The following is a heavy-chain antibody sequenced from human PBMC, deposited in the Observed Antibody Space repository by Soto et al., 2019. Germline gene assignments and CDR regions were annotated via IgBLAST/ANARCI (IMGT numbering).Heavy chain of an antibody. Sequence: QLQLQESGPGLVKPSETLSLSCSVSGDSIRNRNYYWAWIRQPPGKGLEWIVSRYDDASTFYNPSLKLRVTLSIDPSKKQLSLKLTSVTAADTAVYYCARGIYLGPSGYYLAFWGQGTLVTVSS. D-gene: IGHD3-22*01. V-gene: IGHV4-39*01. CDR2: RYDDAST. J-gene: IGHJ4*02. CDR1: GDSIRNRNYY. CDR3: ARGIYLGPSGYYLAF.